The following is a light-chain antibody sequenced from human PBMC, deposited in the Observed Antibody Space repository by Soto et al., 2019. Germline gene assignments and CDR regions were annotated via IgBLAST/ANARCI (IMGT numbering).Light chain of an antibody. V-gene: IGLV1-51*01. CDR3: GTWDSSLSVVYV. J-gene: IGLJ1*01. Sequence: QAVLTQPPSVSAAPGQKVTISCSGSSSNIGNNYVSWYQQLPGTAPKLLIYDNNKRPSGIPDRFSGSKSGTSATLGITGLQTGDEADYYCGTWDSSLSVVYVFGISTKVTVL. CDR1: SSNIGNNY. CDR2: DNN.